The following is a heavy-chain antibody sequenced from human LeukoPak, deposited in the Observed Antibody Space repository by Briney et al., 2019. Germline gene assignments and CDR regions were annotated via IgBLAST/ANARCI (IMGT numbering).Heavy chain of an antibody. V-gene: IGHV4-59*01. Sequence: SETLSLTCTVSGGSISSYYWSWIRQPPGKGLEWIGYIYYSGSTNYNPSLKSRVTISVDTSKSQFSLKLSSVTAADTAVYYCARDVGNIWNDYWGQGTLVTVSS. CDR1: GGSISSYY. CDR3: ARDVGNIWNDY. CDR2: IYYSGST. J-gene: IGHJ4*02. D-gene: IGHD1-1*01.